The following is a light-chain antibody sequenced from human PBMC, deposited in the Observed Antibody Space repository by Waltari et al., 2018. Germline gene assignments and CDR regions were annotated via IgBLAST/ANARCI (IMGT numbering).Light chain of an antibody. CDR2: EVT. J-gene: IGLJ2*01. CDR1: SSDVGHYDL. V-gene: IGLV2-23*02. Sequence: QSALTQPASVSGSPGQSIHIPCTGTSSDVGHYDLVPWYQQHPGKAPKLMIYEVTKRPSWVSNRFSGSKSGNTASLTVSGLQAEDEADYYCCSYAGSGTLVFGGGTKLTVL. CDR3: CSYAGSGTLV.